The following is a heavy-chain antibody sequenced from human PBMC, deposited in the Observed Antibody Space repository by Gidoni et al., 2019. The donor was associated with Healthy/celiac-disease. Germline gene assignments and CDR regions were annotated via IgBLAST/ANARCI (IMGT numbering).Heavy chain of an antibody. CDR1: GFTFSSYA. Sequence: EVQLVESGGGLVQPGGSLRLSCAASGFTFSSYAMSWVRQAPGKGLEWVSAISGSGGSTYYADSVKGRFTISRDNSKNTLYLQMNSLRAEDTAVYYCAKVTWVYTAMAKGYFDYWGQGTLVTVSS. CDR2: ISGSGGST. V-gene: IGHV3-23*04. J-gene: IGHJ4*02. D-gene: IGHD5-18*01. CDR3: AKVTWVYTAMAKGYFDY.